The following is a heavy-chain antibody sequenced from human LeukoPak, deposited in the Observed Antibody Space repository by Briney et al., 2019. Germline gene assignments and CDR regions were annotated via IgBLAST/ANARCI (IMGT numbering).Heavy chain of an antibody. CDR2: IYHSGST. V-gene: IGHV4-38-2*02. CDR1: GYSISSGYY. D-gene: IGHD2-15*01. J-gene: IGHJ4*02. CDR3: ARYELLLSKFDY. Sequence: SETLSLTCTVSGYSISSGYYWGWIRQPPGKGLEWIGSIYHSGSTYYNPSLKSRVTISVDTSKNQFSLKLSSVTAADTAVHYCARYELLLSKFDYWGQGTLVTVSS.